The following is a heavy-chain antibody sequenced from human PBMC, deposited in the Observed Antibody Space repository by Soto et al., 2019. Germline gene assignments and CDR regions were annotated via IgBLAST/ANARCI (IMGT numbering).Heavy chain of an antibody. CDR1: GFTFDDYA. Sequence: EVQLVESGGGLVQPGRSLRLSCAAYGFTFDDYAMHWVRQAPGKGLEWVSGITWDSGRLGYADSVKGRFTISRDNAKTSLFLQMNSLTTDDTAFYYCAKDYGDYGKYGLDVWGQGTTVTVSS. D-gene: IGHD4-17*01. V-gene: IGHV3-9*01. J-gene: IGHJ6*02. CDR2: ITWDSGRL. CDR3: AKDYGDYGKYGLDV.